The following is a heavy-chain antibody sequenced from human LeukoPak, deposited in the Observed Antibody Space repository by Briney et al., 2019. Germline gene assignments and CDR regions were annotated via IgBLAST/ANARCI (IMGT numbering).Heavy chain of an antibody. CDR1: GFTFSNYY. D-gene: IGHD3-16*02. CDR2: ISSSGGTI. J-gene: IGHJ4*02. Sequence: GGSLRLSCAASGFTFSNYYINWIRQAPGKGLEWVSYISSSGGTIYYADSVKGRSTISRDNPKNSLYLQMNSLRAEDTAVYYCVWGGYRSFDYWGQGTLVNVSS. V-gene: IGHV3-11*01. CDR3: VWGGYRSFDY.